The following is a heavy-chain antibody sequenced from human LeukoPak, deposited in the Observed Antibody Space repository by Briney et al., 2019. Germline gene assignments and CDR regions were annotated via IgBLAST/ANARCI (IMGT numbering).Heavy chain of an antibody. V-gene: IGHV6-1*01. Sequence: SQTLSLTCAISGDSVSSNSAAWNWIRRSPSRGLEWLGRTYYRSKWYNDYAVSVKSRITINPDTSKNQFSLKLSSVTAADTAVYYCARDVVAAPGTWDYWGQGTLVTVSS. CDR2: TYYRSKWYN. J-gene: IGHJ4*02. CDR1: GDSVSSNSAA. D-gene: IGHD6-13*01. CDR3: ARDVVAAPGTWDY.